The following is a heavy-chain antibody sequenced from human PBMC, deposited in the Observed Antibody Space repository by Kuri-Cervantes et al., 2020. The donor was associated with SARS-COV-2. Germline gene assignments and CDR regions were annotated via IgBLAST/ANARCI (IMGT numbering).Heavy chain of an antibody. CDR3: ARTRFLEWSYIQH. J-gene: IGHJ1*01. Sequence: SETLSLTCTVSGGSVSSGSYYRSWIRQPPGKGLEWIGYIYYSGSTNYNPSLKSRVTISVDTSKNQFSLKLSSVTAADTAVYYCARTRFLEWSYIQHWGQGTLVTVSS. V-gene: IGHV4-61*01. CDR1: GGSVSSGSYY. D-gene: IGHD3-3*01. CDR2: IYYSGST.